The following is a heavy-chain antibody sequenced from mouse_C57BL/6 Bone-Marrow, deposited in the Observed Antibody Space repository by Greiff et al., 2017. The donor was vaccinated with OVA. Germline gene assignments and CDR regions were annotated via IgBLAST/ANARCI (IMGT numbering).Heavy chain of an antibody. Sequence: DVHLVESGGGLVKPGGSLKLSYAASGFTFSDYGMHWVRQAPEKGLEWVAYISSGSSTIYYADTVKGRFTISRDNAKNTLFLQMTSLRSEDTAMYYCASSTGAYWGQGTLVTVSA. CDR3: ASSTGAY. CDR1: GFTFSDYG. V-gene: IGHV5-17*01. CDR2: ISSGSSTI. D-gene: IGHD1-1*01. J-gene: IGHJ3*01.